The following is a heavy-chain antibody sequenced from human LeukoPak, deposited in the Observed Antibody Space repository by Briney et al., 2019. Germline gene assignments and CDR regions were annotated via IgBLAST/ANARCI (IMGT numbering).Heavy chain of an antibody. J-gene: IGHJ4*02. CDR1: GGSISSYY. D-gene: IGHD6-6*01. CDR2: IYYSGST. V-gene: IGHV4-59*01. Sequence: SETLSLTCTVSGGSISSYYWSWIRQPPGKGLEWIGYIYYSGSTNYNPSLKGRVTISVDTSKNQFSLKLSSVTAADTAVYYCARHSRSEYSSSRDYWGQGTLVTVSS. CDR3: ARHSRSEYSSSRDY.